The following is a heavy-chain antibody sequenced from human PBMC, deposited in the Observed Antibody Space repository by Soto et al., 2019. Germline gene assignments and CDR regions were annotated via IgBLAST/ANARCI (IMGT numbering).Heavy chain of an antibody. J-gene: IGHJ5*02. V-gene: IGHV4-39*02. Sequence: SETLSLTCPVSGGSINCYYWGWIRQPPGKGLEWVGGIFYTGTTYYSPSLKDRVTISVDTSKNSFSLNLTSVTAADTAVYFCARLVVVAPVANAWGQGTLVTVSS. CDR1: GGSINCYY. CDR3: ARLVVVAPVANA. CDR2: IFYTGTT. D-gene: IGHD2-2*01.